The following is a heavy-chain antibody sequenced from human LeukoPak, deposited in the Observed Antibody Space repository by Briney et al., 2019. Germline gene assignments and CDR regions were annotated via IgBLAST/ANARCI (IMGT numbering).Heavy chain of an antibody. Sequence: SQTLSLTCTVSGGSISSGSYYWSWIRQPAGKGLEWIGRIYTSGSTNYNPSLKSRVTISVDTSKNQFSLKLSSVTAADTAVYYCARPTTIDAFDICGQGTMVTVSS. J-gene: IGHJ3*02. CDR3: ARPTTIDAFDI. D-gene: IGHD3-9*01. V-gene: IGHV4-61*02. CDR2: IYTSGST. CDR1: GGSISSGSYY.